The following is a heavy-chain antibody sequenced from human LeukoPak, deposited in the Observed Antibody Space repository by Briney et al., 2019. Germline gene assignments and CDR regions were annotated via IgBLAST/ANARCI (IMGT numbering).Heavy chain of an antibody. D-gene: IGHD3-22*01. CDR1: EFTFRTYS. V-gene: IGHV3-21*01. CDR2: IDSSSAYI. Sequence: GGSLRLSCAASEFTFRTYSMNWVRQAPGKGLEWVSSIDSSSAYIYYADSVKGRFTISRDNAENSLYLQMNSLRAEDTAVYYCARDAPYYYDSSGYSDAFDIWGQGTMVTVSS. CDR3: ARDAPYYYDSSGYSDAFDI. J-gene: IGHJ3*02.